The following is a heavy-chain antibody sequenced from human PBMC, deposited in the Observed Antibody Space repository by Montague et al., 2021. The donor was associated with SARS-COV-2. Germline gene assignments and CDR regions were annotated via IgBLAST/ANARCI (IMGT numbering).Heavy chain of an antibody. D-gene: IGHD2-15*01. CDR1: GGSFSGYY. Sequence: SETLSLTCAVHGGSFSGYYWSWIRQPPGKGLEWIGEINHSGSTNYNSSLKSRVTISVDTSKNQFSLKLSSVTAADTAVYYCARGSVDIVVVVAATPPYFDYWGQGTLVTVSS. J-gene: IGHJ4*02. V-gene: IGHV4-34*01. CDR3: ARGSVDIVVVVAATPPYFDY. CDR2: INHSGST.